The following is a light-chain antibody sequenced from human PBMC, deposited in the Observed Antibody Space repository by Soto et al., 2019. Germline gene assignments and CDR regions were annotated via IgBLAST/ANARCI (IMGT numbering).Light chain of an antibody. CDR1: QSLLHSNGYNY. J-gene: IGKJ4*01. V-gene: IGKV2-28*01. Sequence: IVMTQSTLSLPVTPGEPASISCRSSQSLLHSNGYNYLDWYLQKPGQSPQLLIYLGSNRASGVPDRFSGSGSGTDFTLKISRVEAEDVGVYYCMQALQTPLTFGGGTKVDIK. CDR3: MQALQTPLT. CDR2: LGS.